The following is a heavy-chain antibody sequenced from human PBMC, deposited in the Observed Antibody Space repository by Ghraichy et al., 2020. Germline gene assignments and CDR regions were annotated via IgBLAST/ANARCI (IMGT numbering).Heavy chain of an antibody. Sequence: GGSLRLSCAASGFTFSSYAMSWVRQAPGEGLEWVSAISGSGGSRYNADSVKGRFTISRDNSKNTLDLQMNSLRVEDTAVYYCAKDHGGLVGCQLPAEYFQHWGQGTLVTVSS. CDR3: AKDHGGLVGCQLPAEYFQH. D-gene: IGHD4/OR15-4a*01. J-gene: IGHJ1*01. CDR2: ISGSGGSR. CDR1: GFTFSSYA. V-gene: IGHV3-23*01.